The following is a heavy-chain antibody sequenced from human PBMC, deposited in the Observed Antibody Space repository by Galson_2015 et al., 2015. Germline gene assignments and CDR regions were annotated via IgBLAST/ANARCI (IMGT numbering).Heavy chain of an antibody. V-gene: IGHV3-48*03. D-gene: IGHD4-17*01. CDR2: ISSRGTTM. Sequence: LRLSCATSGFTFRRYDVNWVRQAPGKGLEWVSYISSRGTTMYSADSVKGRFTISRDNAKNSLYLQMNSLRAEDTAVYYCARQTPTSYGDYIQYFDYWGLGTLVTVSS. CDR3: ARQTPTSYGDYIQYFDY. J-gene: IGHJ4*02. CDR1: GFTFRRYD.